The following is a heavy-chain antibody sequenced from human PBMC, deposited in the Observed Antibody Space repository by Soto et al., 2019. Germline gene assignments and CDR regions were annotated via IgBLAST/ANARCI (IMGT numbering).Heavy chain of an antibody. J-gene: IGHJ3*02. CDR3: ARADGIAVAADDAFDI. Sequence: ASVKVSCKASGYTFTSYGISWVRQAPGQGLEWMGWISAYNGNTNYAQKLQGRVTMTTDTSTSTAYMELRSLRSDDTAMYYCARADGIAVAADDAFDIWGQGTMVTVSS. CDR2: ISAYNGNT. D-gene: IGHD6-19*01. V-gene: IGHV1-18*01. CDR1: GYTFTSYG.